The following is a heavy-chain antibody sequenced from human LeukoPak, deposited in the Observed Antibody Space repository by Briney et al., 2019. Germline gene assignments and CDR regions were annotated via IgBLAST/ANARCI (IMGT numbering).Heavy chain of an antibody. D-gene: IGHD5-24*01. J-gene: IGHJ4*02. V-gene: IGHV3-74*01. Sequence: GGSLRLSCAASGFXFSSYWMHWVRQAPGKGLVWVSRINSDGSSTSYADSVKGRFTISRDNAKNTLYLQMNSLRAEDTAVYYCAKYGFFPYYFDYWGQGTLVTVSS. CDR3: AKYGFFPYYFDY. CDR2: INSDGSST. CDR1: GFXFSSYW.